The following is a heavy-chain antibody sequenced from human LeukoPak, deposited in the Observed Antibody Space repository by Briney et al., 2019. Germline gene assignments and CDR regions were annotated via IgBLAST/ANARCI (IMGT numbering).Heavy chain of an antibody. Sequence: SETLSLTCAVSGGSISSGGYYWSWIRQHPGKGLEWIGYIYYSGSTYYNPSLKSRVTISVDTSKNQFSLKLSSVTAADTAVYYCARCHSSGWYFNGINWGRGTLVTVSS. V-gene: IGHV4-31*11. D-gene: IGHD6-19*01. J-gene: IGHJ4*02. CDR3: ARCHSSGWYFNGIN. CDR1: GGSISSGGYY. CDR2: IYYSGST.